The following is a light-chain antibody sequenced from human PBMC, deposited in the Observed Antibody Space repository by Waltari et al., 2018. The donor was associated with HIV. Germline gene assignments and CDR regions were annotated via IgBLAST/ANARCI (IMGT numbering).Light chain of an antibody. CDR2: GAS. Sequence: EIVMTQSPATLSVSLGERATLSCRASQSVRSNLAWYQQKPGQAPRLLIYGASTRATGIPARFSGSGSGTEFTLTISSLQSEDFAVYYCQQYNNWPPLFTFGPGTKVDIK. V-gene: IGKV3-15*01. J-gene: IGKJ3*01. CDR1: QSVRSN. CDR3: QQYNNWPPLFT.